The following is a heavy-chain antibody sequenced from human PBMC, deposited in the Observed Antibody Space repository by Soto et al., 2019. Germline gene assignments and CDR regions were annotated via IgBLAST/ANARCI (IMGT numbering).Heavy chain of an antibody. J-gene: IGHJ5*02. CDR1: GYTFTSYC. CDR3: ARDGIAAAGHNWFDP. CDR2: ISAYNGNT. V-gene: IGHV1-18*01. Sequence: ASVKVSCKASGYTFTSYCISWVRQAPGQGLEWMGWISAYNGNTNYAQKLQGRVTMTTDTSTSTAYMELRSLRSDDTAVYYCARDGIAAAGHNWFDPWGQGTLVTVSS. D-gene: IGHD6-13*01.